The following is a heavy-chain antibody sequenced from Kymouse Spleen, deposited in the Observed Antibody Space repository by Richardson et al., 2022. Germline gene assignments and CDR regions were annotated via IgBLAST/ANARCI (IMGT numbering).Heavy chain of an antibody. CDR3: ARATNDHDAFDI. D-gene: IGHD4-11,IGHD1-1*01,IGHD1-20*01. J-gene: IGHJ3*02. V-gene: IGHV4-34*01. CDR1: GGSFSGYY. CDR2: INHSGST. Sequence: QVQLQQWGAGLLKPSETLSLTCAVYGGSFSGYYWSWIRQPPGKGLEWIGEINHSGSTNYNPSLKSRVTISVDTSKNQFSLKLSSVTAADTAVYYCARATNDHDAFDIWGQGTMVTVSS.